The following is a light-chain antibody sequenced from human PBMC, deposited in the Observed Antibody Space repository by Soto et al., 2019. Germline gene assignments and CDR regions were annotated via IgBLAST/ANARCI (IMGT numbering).Light chain of an antibody. J-gene: IGKJ2*01. Sequence: EIVLTQSPGTLSLSPGDRATLSCRASQSVNIYFAGYQQKPGQAPRLLIFNTSRRATVIPDRCSGSGSGTEVTLLLSTLEPEDFANDHCLQYGHPLHPFGQGTKLDIK. CDR3: LQYGHPLHP. CDR2: NTS. CDR1: QSVNIY. V-gene: IGKV3-20*01.